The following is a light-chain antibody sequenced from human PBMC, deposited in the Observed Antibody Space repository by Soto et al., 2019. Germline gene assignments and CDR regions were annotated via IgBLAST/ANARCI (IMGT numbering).Light chain of an antibody. V-gene: IGKV1-5*01. Sequence: DIQMTQSPSTLSASVGDRVTITCRASQNINMWLAWYQQKPGKAPKLLIYDASSLQSGVPSRFGGSGSGTDFALTITSLLPDACATYYCQHYSLYSPWTFGQGTKVEI. CDR2: DAS. CDR1: QNINMW. CDR3: QHYSLYSPWT. J-gene: IGKJ1*01.